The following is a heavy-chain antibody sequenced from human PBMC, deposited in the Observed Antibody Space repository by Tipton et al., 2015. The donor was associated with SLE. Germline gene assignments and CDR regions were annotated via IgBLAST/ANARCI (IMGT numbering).Heavy chain of an antibody. J-gene: IGHJ1*01. V-gene: IGHV4-59*12. CDR3: ARGRVEDGFQH. CDR2: IYYSGST. D-gene: IGHD2-15*01. Sequence: TLSLTCTVSGGSISSYYWSWIRQPPGKGLEWIGYIYYSGSTNYNPSLKSRVTISVDTSKNQFSLKLSSVTPEDTAVYYCARGRVEDGFQHWGQGTLVTVSS. CDR1: GGSISSYY.